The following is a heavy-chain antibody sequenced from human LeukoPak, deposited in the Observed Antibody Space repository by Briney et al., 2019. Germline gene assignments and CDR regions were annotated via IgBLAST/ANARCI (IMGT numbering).Heavy chain of an antibody. Sequence: VASLKVSCKASGYTFTSYDINWVRQAPGQGLEWMGWISAYNGNTNYAQKLQGRVTMTADTSTSTAYMELRSLRSDDTAVYYCARDRGYYDSSGYSYWGQGTLVTVSS. D-gene: IGHD3-22*01. CDR2: ISAYNGNT. CDR3: ARDRGYYDSSGYSY. V-gene: IGHV1-18*01. CDR1: GYTFTSYD. J-gene: IGHJ4*02.